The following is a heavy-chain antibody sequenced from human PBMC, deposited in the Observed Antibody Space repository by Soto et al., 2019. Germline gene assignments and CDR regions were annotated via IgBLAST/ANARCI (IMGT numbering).Heavy chain of an antibody. CDR1: GGSISSSSYY. Sequence: SETLSLTCTVAGGSISSSSYYWGWIRQPPGKGLEWIGSIYYSGSTYYNPSLKSRVTISVDTSKNQFSLKLSSVTAADTAVYYCARLNSYIDYWGQGTLVTVSS. J-gene: IGHJ4*02. CDR2: IYYSGST. V-gene: IGHV4-39*01. CDR3: ARLNSYIDY. D-gene: IGHD5-18*01.